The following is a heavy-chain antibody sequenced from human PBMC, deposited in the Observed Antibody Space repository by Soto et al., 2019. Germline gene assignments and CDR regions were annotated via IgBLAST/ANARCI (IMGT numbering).Heavy chain of an antibody. CDR2: INHSGST. D-gene: IGHD2-2*01. V-gene: IGHV4-34*01. J-gene: IGHJ6*02. Sequence: QVQLQQWGAGLLKPSETLSLTCAVYGGSFSGYYWSWIRQPPGKGLEWIGEINHSGSTYYNPSLNRRGTISVNTAKNHVSVKQGSETAAETAVNYCARGADCSRMSCYRGNYDDGIDVWGQGTTVTVSS. CDR3: ARGADCSRMSCYRGNYDDGIDV. CDR1: GGSFSGYY.